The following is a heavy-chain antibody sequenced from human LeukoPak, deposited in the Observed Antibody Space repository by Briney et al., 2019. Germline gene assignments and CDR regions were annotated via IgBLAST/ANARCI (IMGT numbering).Heavy chain of an antibody. V-gene: IGHV3-30*14. CDR2: ISYDGSNK. D-gene: IGHD1-14*01. CDR3: ASRGPAYYFDY. Sequence: GGSLRLSCAASGFTFSSYAMHWVRQAPGKGLEWVAVISYDGSNKYYADSVKGRFTISRDNSKNTLYLQMNSLRAEDTAVYYCASRGPAYYFDYWGQGTLVTVSS. CDR1: GFTFSSYA. J-gene: IGHJ4*02.